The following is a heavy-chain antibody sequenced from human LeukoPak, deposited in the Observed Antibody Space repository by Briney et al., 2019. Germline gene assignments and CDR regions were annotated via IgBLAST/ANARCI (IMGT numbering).Heavy chain of an antibody. CDR1: GDSTSIDN. CDR3: AKGRTWAAGIFDY. CDR2: MYNSGST. V-gene: IGHV4-59*13. D-gene: IGHD6-13*01. J-gene: IGHJ4*02. Sequence: PGTLSHTSAVPGDSTSIDNASTRSPRPGEGVGRSGYMYNSGSTNYNPSLKSRVTISVDMSKSQFSLRMSSVTAADTALYHCAKGRTWAAGIFDYWGQGTLVTVSS.